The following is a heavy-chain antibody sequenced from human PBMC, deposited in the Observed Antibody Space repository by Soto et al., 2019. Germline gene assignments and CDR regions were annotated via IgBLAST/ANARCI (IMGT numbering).Heavy chain of an antibody. Sequence: QVQLVESGGGVVQPGRSLRLSCAASGFTFSSYGMHWVRQAPGKGLEWVAVIWYDGSNKYYADSVKGRFTISRDNSKNTLYLQMTSLRAEDTAVYYCARDKRVGATALGYWGQGTLVTVSS. CDR1: GFTFSSYG. CDR3: ARDKRVGATALGY. V-gene: IGHV3-33*01. D-gene: IGHD1-26*01. CDR2: IWYDGSNK. J-gene: IGHJ4*02.